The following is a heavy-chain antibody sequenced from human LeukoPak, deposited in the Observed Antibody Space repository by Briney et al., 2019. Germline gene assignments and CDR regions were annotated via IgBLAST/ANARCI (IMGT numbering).Heavy chain of an antibody. D-gene: IGHD3-22*01. V-gene: IGHV3-9*01. CDR1: GFTFDDYA. CDR2: ISWNSGSI. J-gene: IGHJ4*02. CDR3: ASIGSSGSRDY. Sequence: GGSLILSCAASGFTFDDYAMHWVRPAPGKGLEWVSGISWNSGSIGYADSVKGRFTISRDNAKNSLYLQMNSLRAEDTALYYCASIGSSGSRDYWGQGTLVTVSS.